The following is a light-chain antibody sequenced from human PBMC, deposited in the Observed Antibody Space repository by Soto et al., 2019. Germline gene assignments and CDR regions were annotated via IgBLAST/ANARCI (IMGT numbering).Light chain of an antibody. CDR3: QSYDSTNPVV. CDR1: SGSIATKY. CDR2: EDK. Sequence: NFMLTQPHSVSESPGKTVTISCTGSSGSIATKYVQWFQQRPGSAPTTVIYEDKQRPSGVPDRFSGSIDSSSNSASLTISGLRTEDEADYYCQSYDSTNPVVFGGGTKVTVL. J-gene: IGLJ2*01. V-gene: IGLV6-57*02.